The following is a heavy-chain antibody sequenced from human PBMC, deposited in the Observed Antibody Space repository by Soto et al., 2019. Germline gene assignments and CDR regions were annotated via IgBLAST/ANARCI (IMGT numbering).Heavy chain of an antibody. J-gene: IGHJ6*02. CDR2: IVVGSGNT. D-gene: IGHD5-18*01. CDR3: AADLAMDTAMAFWYYGMDV. Sequence: GSSLKVSCKASGFTFTSSAVQWVRQARGQRLEWIGWIVVGSGNTNYAQKFQERVTITRDMSTSTAYMELSSLRSEDTAVYYCAADLAMDTAMAFWYYGMDVWGQGTTVTVSS. CDR1: GFTFTSSA. V-gene: IGHV1-58*01.